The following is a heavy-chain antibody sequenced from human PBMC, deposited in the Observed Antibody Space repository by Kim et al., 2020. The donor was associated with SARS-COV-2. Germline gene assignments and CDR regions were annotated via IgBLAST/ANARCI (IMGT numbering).Heavy chain of an antibody. CDR3: ARSGAGGFDY. D-gene: IGHD6-19*01. Sequence: GGTLRLSCAASGFTISSYAMSWVRQAPGKGLEWVSSISGSGGSTYYADFVKRRFTISRDNYKNTLFLQMDSLSAEASAVYYCARSGAGGFDYWGQGTLVTV. V-gene: IGHV3-23*01. CDR1: GFTISSYA. J-gene: IGHJ4*02. CDR2: ISGSGGST.